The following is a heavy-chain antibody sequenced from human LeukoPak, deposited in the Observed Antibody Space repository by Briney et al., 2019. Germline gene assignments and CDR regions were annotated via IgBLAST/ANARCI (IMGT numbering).Heavy chain of an antibody. CDR1: GGSITYYF. CDR2: IYSSGST. Sequence: SETLSPTCSVSGGSITYYFWTWIRQPAGKGLEWIGRIYSSGSTNYNPSLKGRVTMSVDTSKNQLSLKVRSVTAADTAVYYCARKLGGYSGNDYVIEHWGQGTLVTVSS. CDR3: ARKLGGYSGNDYVIEH. J-gene: IGHJ1*01. V-gene: IGHV4-4*07. D-gene: IGHD5-12*01.